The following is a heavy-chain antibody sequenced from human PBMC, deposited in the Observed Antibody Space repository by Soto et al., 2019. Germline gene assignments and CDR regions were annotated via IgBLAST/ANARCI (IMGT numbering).Heavy chain of an antibody. Sequence: SETLSLTCAVYGGSFSGYYWTWIRQPPGTGLEWIGEINHSGSTNYNPSLKSRVTISVDTSKNQFSLKLTSVTAEDTAVYYCARDYSSYGPFDYWGQGTLVTVSS. J-gene: IGHJ4*02. D-gene: IGHD5-18*01. CDR1: GGSFSGYY. V-gene: IGHV4-34*01. CDR2: INHSGST. CDR3: ARDYSSYGPFDY.